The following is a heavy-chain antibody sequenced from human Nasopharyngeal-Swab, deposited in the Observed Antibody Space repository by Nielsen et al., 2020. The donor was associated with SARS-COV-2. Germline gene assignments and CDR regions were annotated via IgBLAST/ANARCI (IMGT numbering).Heavy chain of an antibody. CDR2: IKYRGIA. J-gene: IGHJ2*01. CDR1: GGSLSGYQ. V-gene: IGHV4-34*01. CDR3: AQRREASTYYYFDL. Sequence: SETLSLTCAVSGGSLSGYQWSWIRQPPGKGLEWIADIKYRGIADYNPSLRSRVTVSLDTSQKQVSLRLTSMTAADTAVYYCAQRREASTYYYFDLWGRGTLVTVSS. D-gene: IGHD1-26*01.